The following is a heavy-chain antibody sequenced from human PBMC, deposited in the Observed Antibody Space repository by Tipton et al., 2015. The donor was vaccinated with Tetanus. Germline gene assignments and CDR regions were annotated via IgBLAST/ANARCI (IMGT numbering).Heavy chain of an antibody. J-gene: IGHJ4*02. CDR1: GDSISGGSYY. Sequence: TLSLTCTVSGDSISGGSYYWAWIRQPPGKGLEWIGSIYESGDTYYIPSLKSRVTISVDTSKNQFSLNLNSMTATDTAVYYCARDQARGARGWNYFDYWGQGSLVTVSS. CDR3: ARDQARGARGWNYFDY. D-gene: IGHD1-26*01. V-gene: IGHV4-39*02. CDR2: IYESGDT.